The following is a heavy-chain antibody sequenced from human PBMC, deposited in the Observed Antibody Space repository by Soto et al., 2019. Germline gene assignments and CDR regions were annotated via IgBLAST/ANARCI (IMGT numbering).Heavy chain of an antibody. CDR3: ARGLYGYCSGGSCYFDY. Sequence: SETLSLTCAVYGGSFSGYYWSWIRQPPGKGLEWIGEINHSGSTNYNPSLKSRVTISVDTSKNQFSLKLSSVTAADTAVYYCARGLYGYCSGGSCYFDYWGQGTLVTVSS. D-gene: IGHD2-15*01. J-gene: IGHJ4*02. CDR2: INHSGST. V-gene: IGHV4-34*01. CDR1: GGSFSGYY.